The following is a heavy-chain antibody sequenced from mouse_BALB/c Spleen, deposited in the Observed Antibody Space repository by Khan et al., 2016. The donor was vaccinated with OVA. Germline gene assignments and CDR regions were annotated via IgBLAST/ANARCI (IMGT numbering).Heavy chain of an antibody. Sequence: QVQLKESGPELVKPGASVKMSCKASGYTFTDYVMNWVKQRNGQGLEWIGQIYPGSDSTYYNEKFKGKATLTTDRSSNTAYMQLSILTSEDSAVYCCARAGYDVFAYWGQGTLVTVSA. D-gene: IGHD2-14*01. CDR3: ARAGYDVFAY. CDR2: IYPGSDST. CDR1: GYTFTDYV. J-gene: IGHJ3*01. V-gene: IGHV1-77*01.